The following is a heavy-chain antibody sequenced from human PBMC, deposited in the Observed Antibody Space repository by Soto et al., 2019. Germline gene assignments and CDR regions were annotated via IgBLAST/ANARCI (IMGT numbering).Heavy chain of an antibody. Sequence: PGGSLRLSCAASGFTFSDYYMSWVRQAPGKGLEWLSYITSSSSYTNYADSVKGRFTISRDNAKNSLYLQMNSLRAEDTAVYYCARAHSSSVTYFDYWGQGTLVTVSS. CDR2: ITSSSSYT. J-gene: IGHJ4*02. V-gene: IGHV3-11*05. CDR1: GFTFSDYY. D-gene: IGHD4-17*01. CDR3: ARAHSSSVTYFDY.